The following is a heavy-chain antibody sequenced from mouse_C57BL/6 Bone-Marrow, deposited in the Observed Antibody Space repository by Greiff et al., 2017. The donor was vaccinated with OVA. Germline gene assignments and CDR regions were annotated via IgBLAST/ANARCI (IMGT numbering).Heavy chain of an antibody. D-gene: IGHD4-1*01. J-gene: IGHJ2*01. CDR3: AISLTGKGGFDY. CDR2: ISNGGGST. Sequence: EVQLVESGGGLVQPGGSLKLSCAASGFTFSDYYMYWVRQTPEKRLEWVAYISNGGGSTYYPDTVKGRFTISRDNAKNTLYLQMSRLKSEDTAMYYCAISLTGKGGFDYWGQGTTLTVSS. V-gene: IGHV5-12*01. CDR1: GFTFSDYY.